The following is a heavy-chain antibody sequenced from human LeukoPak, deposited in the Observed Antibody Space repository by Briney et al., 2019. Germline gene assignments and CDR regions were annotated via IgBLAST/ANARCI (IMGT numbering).Heavy chain of an antibody. CDR1: GGSISSYY. D-gene: IGHD3-16*01. Sequence: SETLSLACTVSGGSISSYYWNWIRQPPGKGLEWIGYIYYSGSTNYNPSLKSRVTISVDTSKNQFSLNLTSVTAADTAVYYCARFTPQGYGWGGYNRFDPWGQGTLVTVSS. V-gene: IGHV4-59*01. CDR2: IYYSGST. J-gene: IGHJ5*02. CDR3: ARFTPQGYGWGGYNRFDP.